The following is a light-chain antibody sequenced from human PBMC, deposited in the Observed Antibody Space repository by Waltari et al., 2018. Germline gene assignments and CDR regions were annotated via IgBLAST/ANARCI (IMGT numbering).Light chain of an antibody. Sequence: QSAPTQPASVSGSPGQSLTVSCTGSSRDVDSYNFVSWYQHPPGNAPKLIIYEVTKRPSGVSDRFSGSKSGNTASLTISGLQTDDEADYYCSSYAGGVYVFGTGTTVTVL. CDR1: SRDVDSYNF. V-gene: IGLV2-23*02. J-gene: IGLJ1*01. CDR2: EVT. CDR3: SSYAGGVYV.